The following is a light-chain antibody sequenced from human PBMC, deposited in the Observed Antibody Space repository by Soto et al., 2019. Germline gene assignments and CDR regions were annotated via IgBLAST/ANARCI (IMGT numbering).Light chain of an antibody. J-gene: IGKJ3*01. Sequence: EIVLTQSPATLSLSPGERATLSCRASQSVSNYLAWYQQKPGPAPRLLIYEASNRATGIPARFSGSGSGTDFTLTISSLEPEDFALYYCQHRSNFGPGTKVDIK. CDR1: QSVSNY. CDR2: EAS. V-gene: IGKV3-11*01. CDR3: QHRSN.